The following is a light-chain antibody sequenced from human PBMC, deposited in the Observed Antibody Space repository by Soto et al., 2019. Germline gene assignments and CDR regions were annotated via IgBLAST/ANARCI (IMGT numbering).Light chain of an antibody. CDR2: GAS. CDR1: RDISNS. Sequence: DIQMTQSPSSVSASVGDRLTITCRASRDISNSLAWYQQTPGKAPKLLLRGASSLHRGVPSRFSGGGAGTEFTLTISSLQPDDVATYYCQQTSVSPRTVGQGTTA. CDR3: QQTSVSPRT. V-gene: IGKV1-12*01. J-gene: IGKJ1*01.